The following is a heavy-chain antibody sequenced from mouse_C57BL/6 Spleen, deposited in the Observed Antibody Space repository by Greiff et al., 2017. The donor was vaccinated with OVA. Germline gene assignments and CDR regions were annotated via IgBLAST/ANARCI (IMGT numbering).Heavy chain of an antibody. CDR3: ARGYDYFDY. Sequence: QVQLQQPGAELVMPGASVKLSCKASGYTFTSYWMHWVKQRPGQGLEWIGEIDPSDSYTNCNQKFKGKSTLTVDKSSSTAYMQLSSLTSEDSAVYYCARGYDYFDYWGQGTTLTVSS. V-gene: IGHV1-69*01. CDR1: GYTFTSYW. J-gene: IGHJ2*01. CDR2: IDPSDSYT. D-gene: IGHD2-2*01.